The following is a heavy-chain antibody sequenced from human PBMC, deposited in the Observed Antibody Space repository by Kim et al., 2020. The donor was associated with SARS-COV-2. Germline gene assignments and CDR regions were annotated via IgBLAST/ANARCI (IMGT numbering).Heavy chain of an antibody. CDR3: ARVTGVVPAAIFDY. V-gene: IGHV3-30*04. J-gene: IGHJ4*02. Sequence: GGSLRLSCAASGFTFSSYAMHWVRQAPGKGLEWVAVISYDGSNKYYVDSVKGRFTISRDNSKNTLYLQMNSLRAEDTAVYYCARVTGVVPAAIFDYWGQG. CDR2: ISYDGSNK. D-gene: IGHD2-2*01. CDR1: GFTFSSYA.